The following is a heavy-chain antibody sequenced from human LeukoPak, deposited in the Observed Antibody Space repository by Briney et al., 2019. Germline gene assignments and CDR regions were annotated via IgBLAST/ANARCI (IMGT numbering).Heavy chain of an antibody. CDR3: AREGALMVREVMVY. V-gene: IGHV3-23*01. CDR2: ISGSGGST. CDR1: GFTVSSYA. D-gene: IGHD3-10*01. J-gene: IGHJ4*02. Sequence: GGSLRLSCAASGFTVSSYAVSWVRQAPGEGLEWVSAISGSGGSTYYADSVKGRFTISRDNSKNTLFLQMNSLRAEDTAVYYCAREGALMVREVMVYWGQGTLLTVSS.